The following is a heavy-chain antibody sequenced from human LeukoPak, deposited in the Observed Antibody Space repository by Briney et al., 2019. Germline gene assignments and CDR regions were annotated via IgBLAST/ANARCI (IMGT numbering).Heavy chain of an antibody. D-gene: IGHD2-15*01. Sequence: GGSLRLSCTASGFVLSDYGTHWVRQAPGKGLEWVAFVRNDGSNEYYVGSVKGRFTISRDKSKNTLYLQMISLRAEDTAVYYCATSDSGPENWGQGTLVTVSS. J-gene: IGHJ4*02. V-gene: IGHV3-30*02. CDR3: ATSDSGPEN. CDR1: GFVLSDYG. CDR2: VRNDGSNE.